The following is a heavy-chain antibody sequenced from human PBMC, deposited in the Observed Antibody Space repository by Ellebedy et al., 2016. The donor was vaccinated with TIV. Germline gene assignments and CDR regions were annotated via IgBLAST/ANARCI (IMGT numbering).Heavy chain of an antibody. Sequence: SETLSLTCSVSGGSISSSYWSWIRLPPGKGLEWIGYISYDGSTSYNPSLQRRVTISKDTSKNQLSLRLSSVTAADTAVYYCARHIRYNYGYYDSWGQGTLVTVSS. D-gene: IGHD5-18*01. CDR1: GGSISSSY. V-gene: IGHV4-59*08. J-gene: IGHJ4*02. CDR3: ARHIRYNYGYYDS. CDR2: ISYDGST.